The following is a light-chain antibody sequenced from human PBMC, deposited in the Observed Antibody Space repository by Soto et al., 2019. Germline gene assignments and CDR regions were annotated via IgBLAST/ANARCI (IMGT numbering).Light chain of an antibody. CDR3: MQSTQLPPT. CDR1: QSLLHITGEPF. CDR2: EVS. V-gene: IGKV2D-29*02. Sequence: EMTQTPLSLSVAPGQPASISCKSSQSLLHITGEPFLFWYLXKPGQSQQLXIYEVSTRVSGVPDRFSGSGSGTDCTLEIRRVETDDFGIYDGMQSTQLPPTFGQGTRLEIK. J-gene: IGKJ5*01.